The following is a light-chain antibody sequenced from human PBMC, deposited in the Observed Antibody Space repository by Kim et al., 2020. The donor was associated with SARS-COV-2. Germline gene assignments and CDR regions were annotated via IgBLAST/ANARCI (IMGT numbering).Light chain of an antibody. CDR3: QTWDRGNDVV. J-gene: IGLJ2*01. CDR1: KLGIKY. V-gene: IGLV3-1*01. CDR2: QDT. Sequence: VAPGQTASITCSGDKLGIKYACWYQQKPGQSPVLVIYQDTKRPSGIPERFSGSNSGNTATLTISVTQAMDEADYYCQTWDRGNDVVFGGGTQLTVL.